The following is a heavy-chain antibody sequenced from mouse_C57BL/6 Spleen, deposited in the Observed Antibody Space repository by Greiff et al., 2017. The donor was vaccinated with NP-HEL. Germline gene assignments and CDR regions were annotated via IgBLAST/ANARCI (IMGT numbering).Heavy chain of an antibody. CDR1: GYTFTDYY. D-gene: IGHD2-2*01. CDR3: ARWGVWLRRYAMDY. CDR2: INPNNGGT. J-gene: IGHJ4*01. V-gene: IGHV1-26*01. Sequence: VQLKQSGPELVKPGASVKISCKASGYTFTDYYMNWVKQSHGKSLEWIGDINPNNGGTSYNQKFTGKATLTVDKSSSTAYMELRSLTSEDSAVYYCARWGVWLRRYAMDYWGQGTSVTVSS.